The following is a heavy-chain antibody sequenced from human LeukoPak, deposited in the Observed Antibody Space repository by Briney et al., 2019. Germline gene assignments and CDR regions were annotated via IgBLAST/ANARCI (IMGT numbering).Heavy chain of an antibody. J-gene: IGHJ3*02. CDR2: IYYSGST. D-gene: IGHD5-24*01. V-gene: IGHV4-59*01. Sequence: PSETLSLTCTVSGGSISSYYWGWIRQPPGKGLEWIGYIYYSGSTNYNPSLKSRVTISVDTSKNQFSLKLSSVTAADTAVYYCARESRDADAFDIWGQGTMVTVSS. CDR3: ARESRDADAFDI. CDR1: GGSISSYY.